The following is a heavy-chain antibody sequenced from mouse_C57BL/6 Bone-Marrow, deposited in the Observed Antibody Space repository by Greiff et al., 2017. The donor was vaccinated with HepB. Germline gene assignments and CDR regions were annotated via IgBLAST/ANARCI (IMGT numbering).Heavy chain of an antibody. J-gene: IGHJ3*01. CDR2: ISSGGSYT. Sequence: EVQGVESGGDLVKPGGSLKLSCAASGFTFSSYGMSWVRQTPDKRLEWVATISSGGSYTYYPDSVKGRFTFTRDNAKNTLYLQMSSLKSEDTAMYYCAIHDLRPFAYWGQGTLVTVSA. CDR3: AIHDLRPFAY. D-gene: IGHD1-1*01. V-gene: IGHV5-6*01. CDR1: GFTFSSYG.